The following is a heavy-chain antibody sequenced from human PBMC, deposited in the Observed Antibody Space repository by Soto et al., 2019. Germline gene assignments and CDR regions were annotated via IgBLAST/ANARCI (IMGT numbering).Heavy chain of an antibody. CDR1: GGSISSSSYY. Sequence: TLSLTCTVSGGSISSSSYYWGWIRQPPGKGLEWIGSIYYSGSTYYNPSLKSRVTISVDTSKNQFSLKLSSVTAADTAVYYCARGGGQWLAPSYYYMEVWGKGTTVTVSS. J-gene: IGHJ6*03. D-gene: IGHD6-19*01. CDR2: IYYSGST. V-gene: IGHV4-39*01. CDR3: ARGGGQWLAPSYYYMEV.